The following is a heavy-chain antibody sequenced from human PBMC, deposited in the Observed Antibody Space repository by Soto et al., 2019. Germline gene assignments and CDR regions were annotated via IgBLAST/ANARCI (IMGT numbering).Heavy chain of an antibody. CDR2: IRRIAYGGTT. CDR1: GFNFAAYT. V-gene: IGHV3-49*04. CDR3: SRSLAIDFDS. J-gene: IGHJ4*02. Sequence: SLRLSCSASGFNFAAYTMSWVRLTPGKGLEWVGFIRRIAYGGTTDYAASVKGRFTISRDDSRKIVYLQMSRLKIEGTAVYYCSRSLAIDFDSWGQGTLVTVSS.